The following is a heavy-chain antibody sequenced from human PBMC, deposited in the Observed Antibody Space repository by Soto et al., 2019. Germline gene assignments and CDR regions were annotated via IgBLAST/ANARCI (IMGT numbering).Heavy chain of an antibody. CDR2: IVVGSGNT. Sequence: SVKVSCKASGFTFTSSAVQWVRQARGQRLEWIGWIVVGSGNTNYAQKFQERVTITRDMSTSTAYMELSSLRSEDTAVYYCAAGTGGYSYGYFEAPSYGMDVWGQGTTVTVSS. J-gene: IGHJ6*02. CDR3: AAGTGGYSYGYFEAPSYGMDV. CDR1: GFTFTSSA. V-gene: IGHV1-58*01. D-gene: IGHD5-18*01.